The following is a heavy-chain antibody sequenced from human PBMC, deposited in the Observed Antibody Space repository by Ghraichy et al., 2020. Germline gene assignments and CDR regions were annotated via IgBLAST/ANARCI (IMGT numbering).Heavy chain of an antibody. CDR3: AKDRRCSSTSCYSKFDY. D-gene: IGHD2-2*02. V-gene: IGHV3-23*01. CDR2: ISGSGGST. CDR1: GFTFSSYA. Sequence: GGSLRLSCAASGFTFSSYAMSWVRQAPGKGLEWVSAISGSGGSTYYADSVKGRFTISRDNSKNTLYLQMNSLRAEDTAVYYCAKDRRCSSTSCYSKFDYWGHGTLVTVSS. J-gene: IGHJ4*01.